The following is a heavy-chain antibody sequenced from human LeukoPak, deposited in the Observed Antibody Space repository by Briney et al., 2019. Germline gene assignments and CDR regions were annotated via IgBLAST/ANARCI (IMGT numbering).Heavy chain of an antibody. CDR1: GFTFGNHW. CDR3: ARDRGFFLFDY. CDR2: IEEDGGET. Sequence: GGSLRLSCAASGFTFGNHWMTWVRQAPGKGLEWLAHIEEDGGETAYVDSVRGRFTISRDNAKNSLYLQMSSLRDEDTAVYYCARDRGFFLFDYWGQGTLVSVSS. V-gene: IGHV3-7*01. J-gene: IGHJ4*02. D-gene: IGHD3-10*01.